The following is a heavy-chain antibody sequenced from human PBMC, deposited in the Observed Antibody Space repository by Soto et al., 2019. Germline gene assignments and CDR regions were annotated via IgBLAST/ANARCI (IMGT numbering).Heavy chain of an antibody. D-gene: IGHD6-13*01. CDR3: ANARDSSWSRTFDI. Sequence: DVQLVESGGGLVQPGGSLRLYCAASGFTFSRHWMHWVRQAPGKGLVWVSRIKSDGSSTNYADSVKGRFTISRDNAKNTLSLQMNSLKAEDTAVYYCANARDSSWSRTFDIWGQGTMVTVSS. CDR2: IKSDGSST. J-gene: IGHJ3*02. V-gene: IGHV3-74*01. CDR1: GFTFSRHW.